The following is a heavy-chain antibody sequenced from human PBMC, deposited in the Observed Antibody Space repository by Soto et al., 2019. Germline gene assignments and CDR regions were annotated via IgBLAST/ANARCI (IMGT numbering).Heavy chain of an antibody. CDR3: ARDASGGWLAHTGWFDP. J-gene: IGHJ5*02. Sequence: EVQLVESGGGVVRPGGSLRLSCAASGFTFDDYGMSWVRQAPGKGLEWVSGINWNGGSTGYADSVKGRFTISRDNAKNSLYLHMISLRAEDTALYHCARDASGGWLAHTGWFDPWGQGTLVTVSS. CDR2: INWNGGST. D-gene: IGHD6-19*01. V-gene: IGHV3-20*01. CDR1: GFTFDDYG.